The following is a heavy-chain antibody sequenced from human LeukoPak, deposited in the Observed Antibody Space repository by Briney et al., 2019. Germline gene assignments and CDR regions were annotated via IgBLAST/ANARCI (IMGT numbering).Heavy chain of an antibody. D-gene: IGHD3-10*01. CDR1: GYTLTELS. CDR3: ATRSLSGNFVFDY. J-gene: IGHJ4*02. CDR2: FDSEDGET. Sequence: ASVKVSCKVSGYTLTELSMHWVRQAPGKGLEWMGGFDSEDGETIYAQKFQGRVTMTEDTSTDTAYMELSSLRSEDTAVYYCATRSLSGNFVFDYWGQGTLVTVSS. V-gene: IGHV1-24*01.